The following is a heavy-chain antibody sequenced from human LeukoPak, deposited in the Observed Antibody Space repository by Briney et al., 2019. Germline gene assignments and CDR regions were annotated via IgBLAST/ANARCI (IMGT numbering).Heavy chain of an antibody. J-gene: IGHJ5*02. Sequence: ASVKVSCKASGYTFTSYYMHWVRQAPGQGLEWTGWINPNSGGTNYAQKFQGRVTMTRDTSISTAYMELSRLRSDDTAVYYCARVGYYYDSSGYYYPSWGQGTLVTVSS. CDR3: ARVGYYYDSSGYYYPS. CDR1: GYTFTSYY. D-gene: IGHD3-22*01. V-gene: IGHV1-2*02. CDR2: INPNSGGT.